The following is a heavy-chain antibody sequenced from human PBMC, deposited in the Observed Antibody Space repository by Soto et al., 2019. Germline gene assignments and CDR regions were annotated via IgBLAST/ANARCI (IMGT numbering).Heavy chain of an antibody. J-gene: IGHJ6*02. CDR2: IYYSGST. V-gene: IGHV4-59*01. Sequence: SETLSLTCTVSSGSISSYYWSWTRQPPGKGLEWIGYIYYSGSTNYNPSLKSRVTISVDTSKNQFSLELSSVTAADTAVYYCARSDGIAVAGNYYYGMDVWGQGTTVTVSS. CDR3: ARSDGIAVAGNYYYGMDV. CDR1: SGSISSYY. D-gene: IGHD6-19*01.